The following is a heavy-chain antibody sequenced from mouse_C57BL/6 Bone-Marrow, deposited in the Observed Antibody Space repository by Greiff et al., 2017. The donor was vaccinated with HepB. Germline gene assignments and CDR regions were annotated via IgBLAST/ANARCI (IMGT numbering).Heavy chain of an antibody. CDR3: AEDYYGSSPWFAY. Sequence: QVQLKQSGPELVKPGASVKISCKASGYAFSSSWMNWVKQRPGKGLEWIGRIYPGDGDTTYNGKFKGKATLTADNSSSTAYMQLSSLTSGDSAVYCCAEDYYGSSPWFAYWGQGTRVTVSA. D-gene: IGHD1-1*01. CDR1: GYAFSSSW. V-gene: IGHV1-82*01. CDR2: IYPGDGDT. J-gene: IGHJ3*01.